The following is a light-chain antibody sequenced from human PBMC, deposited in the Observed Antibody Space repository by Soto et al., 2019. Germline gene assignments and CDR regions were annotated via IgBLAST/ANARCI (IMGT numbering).Light chain of an antibody. J-gene: IGLJ2*01. CDR1: SSDVGGYNY. V-gene: IGLV2-8*01. CDR3: SSYAGSNHVV. Sequence: QSALTQPPSASGSPGQSVTISCTGTSSDVGGYNYISWYQQHPGKAPKLMIYEVSKRPSGVPDRFSGSKSGNTASLTVSVLQAEDEADYYCSSYAGSNHVVFGGGTQLTVL. CDR2: EVS.